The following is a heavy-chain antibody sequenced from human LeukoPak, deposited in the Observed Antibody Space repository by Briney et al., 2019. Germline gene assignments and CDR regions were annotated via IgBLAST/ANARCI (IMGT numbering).Heavy chain of an antibody. V-gene: IGHV3-21*04. CDR2: ISSSSSYR. D-gene: IGHD3-10*01. Sequence: GGSLRLSCAASGFTLSSYSMNWVRQAPGKGLEWVSSISSSSSYRYYADSVKGRFTISRDNAKNSLYLQMNSLRAEDTAVYYCARDTQYYGSGSPAFDIWGQGTMVTVSS. CDR3: ARDTQYYGSGSPAFDI. J-gene: IGHJ3*02. CDR1: GFTLSSYS.